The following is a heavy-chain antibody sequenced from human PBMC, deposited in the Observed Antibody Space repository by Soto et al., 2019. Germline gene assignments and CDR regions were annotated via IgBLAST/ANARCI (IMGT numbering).Heavy chain of an antibody. CDR2: IWLDGSNK. CDR3: ARATNSQFDP. CDR1: GFTFGRYG. D-gene: IGHD1-26*01. Sequence: QVQLVESGGGVVQPGRSLRPSCAASGFTFGRYGMPWVREAPGKGLQWVAVIWLDGSNKFYADSVTGRFTISRDNSNNMLYLQMNSLRAEDTAVYYCARATNSQFDPWGQGTLVTVSS. J-gene: IGHJ5*02. V-gene: IGHV3-33*01.